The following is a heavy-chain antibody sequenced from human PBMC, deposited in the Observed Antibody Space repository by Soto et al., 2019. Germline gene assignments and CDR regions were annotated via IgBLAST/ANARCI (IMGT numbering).Heavy chain of an antibody. J-gene: IGHJ4*02. V-gene: IGHV5-51*01. Sequence: PGESLKISCKGSGYTFTTYWIGWVRQMPGKGLEWMGIIYPGDSDATYSPSFQGQVTISADRSISTTYLQMNSLRAEDTAVYYCAKELAQPSGYFDYWGQGTLVTVSS. CDR2: IYPGDSDA. D-gene: IGHD6-13*01. CDR1: GYTFTTYW. CDR3: AKELAQPSGYFDY.